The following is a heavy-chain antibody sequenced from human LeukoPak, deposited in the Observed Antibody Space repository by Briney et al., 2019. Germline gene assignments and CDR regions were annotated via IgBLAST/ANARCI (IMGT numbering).Heavy chain of an antibody. CDR3: AKCRGSSWSDYFDY. Sequence: GGSLRLSCAASGFAFNSYAMNWVRQAPGKGLEWVSAISGSGGSTYYADSVKGRFTISRDNSKNTLYLQMNTLRAEDTAVYYCAKCRGSSWSDYFDYWGQGTLVTVSS. V-gene: IGHV3-23*01. J-gene: IGHJ4*02. D-gene: IGHD6-13*01. CDR2: ISGSGGST. CDR1: GFAFNSYA.